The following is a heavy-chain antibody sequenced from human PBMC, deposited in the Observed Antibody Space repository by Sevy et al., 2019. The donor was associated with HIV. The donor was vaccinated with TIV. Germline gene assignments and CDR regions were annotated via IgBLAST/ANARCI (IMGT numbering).Heavy chain of an antibody. V-gene: IGHV4-39*01. CDR2: IFYSGRS. J-gene: IGHJ6*02. CDR1: GASITTNTYY. D-gene: IGHD3-3*01. Sequence: SETLSLTCSVSGASITTNTYYWGWIRQATGKGLEWIGSIFYSGRSDYNPSLKGRVTISVDTSKNQFSLKLRSVTAADTSVYYCARHEAYDFWGDTIRENYYYGIDVWGQGTTVTVSS. CDR3: ARHEAYDFWGDTIRENYYYGIDV.